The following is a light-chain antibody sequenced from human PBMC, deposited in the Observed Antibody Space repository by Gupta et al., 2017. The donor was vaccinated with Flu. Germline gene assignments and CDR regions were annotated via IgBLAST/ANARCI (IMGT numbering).Light chain of an antibody. CDR1: QSTSGY. J-gene: IGKJ4*01. Sequence: DIQIPHSPSSLSAFVGDRATITCRGSQSTSGYLNWYQQEPGKAPKLLIYAVSSWQNGVPSRFSGSGSGTDFTLTISRLQPEDSATYYCQQSDSSPRTFGGGTKVEIK. CDR3: QQSDSSPRT. V-gene: IGKV1-39*01. CDR2: AVS.